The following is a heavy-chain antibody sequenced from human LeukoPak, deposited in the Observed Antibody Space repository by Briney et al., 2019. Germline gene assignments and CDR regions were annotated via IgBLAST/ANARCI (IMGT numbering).Heavy chain of an antibody. Sequence: SETLSLTYTVSGGSISSYYWSWIRQPPGKGLEWIGYIYYSGSTNYNPSLKSRVTISVDTSKNQFSLKLSSVTAADTAVYYCARYSSSSGYFDYWGQGTLVTVSS. J-gene: IGHJ4*02. CDR2: IYYSGST. CDR3: ARYSSSSGYFDY. V-gene: IGHV4-59*01. CDR1: GGSISSYY. D-gene: IGHD6-6*01.